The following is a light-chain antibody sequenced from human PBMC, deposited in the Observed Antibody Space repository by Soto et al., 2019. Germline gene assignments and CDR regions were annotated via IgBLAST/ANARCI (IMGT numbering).Light chain of an antibody. CDR1: QSVSSSY. CDR3: QQYGSSGT. J-gene: IGKJ1*01. V-gene: IGKV3-20*01. CDR2: GAS. Sequence: ILLTQSPGTLSLSPGERAPLSCRASQSVSSSYLAWYQQKPGHAPSLLIYGASSRATGIPDRLSGSGSGTDFTLTISRLEPEDFAVYYCQQYGSSGTFGQGTKVDIK.